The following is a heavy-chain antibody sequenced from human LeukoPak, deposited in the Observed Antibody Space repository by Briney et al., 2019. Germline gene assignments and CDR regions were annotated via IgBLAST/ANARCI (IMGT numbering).Heavy chain of an antibody. CDR1: GFTFSSYW. CDR2: IKQDGSEK. Sequence: GGSLRLSCAASGFTFSSYWMSWVRQAPGKGLEWVANIKQDGSEKYYVDSVKGQFTISRDNAKNSLYLQMNSLRAEDTAVYYCAREDCSSTSCYGYYYGMDVWGQGTTVTVSS. J-gene: IGHJ6*02. CDR3: AREDCSSTSCYGYYYGMDV. D-gene: IGHD2-2*01. V-gene: IGHV3-7*01.